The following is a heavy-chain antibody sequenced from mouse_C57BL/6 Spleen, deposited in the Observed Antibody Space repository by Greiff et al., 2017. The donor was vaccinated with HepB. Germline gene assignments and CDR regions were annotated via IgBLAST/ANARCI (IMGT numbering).Heavy chain of an antibody. J-gene: IGHJ3*01. V-gene: IGHV5-12*01. CDR2: ISNGGGST. CDR1: GFTFSDYY. D-gene: IGHD1-1*01. CDR3: ARGVYYYGSSSAWFAY. Sequence: VKLMESGGGLVQPGGSLKLSCAASGFTFSDYYMYWVRQTPEKRLEWVAYISNGGGSTYYPDTVKGRFTISRDNAKNTLYLQMSRLKSEDTAMYYCARGVYYYGSSSAWFAYWGQGTLVTVSA.